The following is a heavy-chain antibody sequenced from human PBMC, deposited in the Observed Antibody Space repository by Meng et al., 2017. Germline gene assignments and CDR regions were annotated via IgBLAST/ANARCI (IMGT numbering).Heavy chain of an antibody. CDR1: GFTFSNAW. V-gene: IGHV3-15*01. Sequence: EVELVEFGGGLVGPGGSLRLSCATSGFTFSNAWMSWVRQTPGKGLEWLGRIKSKTDGETTDYAAPVKGRFSISRDDAKNTLYLQMNSLKTEDTAVYYCQWLSTHPPDCWGQGTLVTVSS. CDR2: IKSKTDGETT. D-gene: IGHD3-22*01. CDR3: QWLSTHPPDC. J-gene: IGHJ4*02.